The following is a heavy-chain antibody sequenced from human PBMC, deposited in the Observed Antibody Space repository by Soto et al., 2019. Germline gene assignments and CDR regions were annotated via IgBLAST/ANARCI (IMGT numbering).Heavy chain of an antibody. CDR1: GGTFSTFG. Sequence: QVQLVQSGAEVKKTGSSVKVSCKTSGGTFSTFGISWVRQAPGQGLEWMGGIIPFFGTAEYSQKFEDRITITADESTNTVYMDLRSLTSEDTAIYYCARTAPMDAGDKYYYDFWGQRGLVTVSS. CDR2: IIPFFGTA. CDR3: ARTAPMDAGDKYYYDF. D-gene: IGHD3-16*01. V-gene: IGHV1-69*01. J-gene: IGHJ4*02.